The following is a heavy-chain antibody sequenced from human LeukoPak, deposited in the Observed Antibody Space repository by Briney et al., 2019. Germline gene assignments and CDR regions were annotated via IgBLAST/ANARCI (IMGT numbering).Heavy chain of an antibody. CDR1: GYTFTSYG. Sequence: ASVKVSCKASGYTFTSYGISWVRQAPEQGLEWMGWISAYNGNTNYAQKLQGRVTMTRDTSISTAYMELSSLRSEDTAMYYCARKNYCSGGSCYSRGWFDPWGQGTLVTVSS. V-gene: IGHV1-18*01. D-gene: IGHD2-15*01. CDR2: ISAYNGNT. CDR3: ARKNYCSGGSCYSRGWFDP. J-gene: IGHJ5*02.